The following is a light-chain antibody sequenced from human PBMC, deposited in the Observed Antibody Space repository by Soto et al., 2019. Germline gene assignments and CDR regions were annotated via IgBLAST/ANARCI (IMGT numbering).Light chain of an antibody. CDR3: ATWDGSLPAEV. CDR1: RSDVGGYNF. V-gene: IGLV2-14*01. J-gene: IGLJ2*01. CDR2: DNN. Sequence: QSALTQPASVSGSPGQSITISCTGTRSDVGGYNFVSWFQQHPGKAPKLIIYDNNKRPSGIPDRFSGSKSGTSGTLDITGLQTGDEADYYCATWDGSLPAEVFGGGTKLTVL.